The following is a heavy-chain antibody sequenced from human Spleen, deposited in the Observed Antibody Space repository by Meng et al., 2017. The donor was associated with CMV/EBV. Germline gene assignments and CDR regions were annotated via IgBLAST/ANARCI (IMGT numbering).Heavy chain of an antibody. CDR1: GFTFSSYA. CDR2: ISFDGSNK. CDR3: ASLLRFLNS. D-gene: IGHD3-3*01. V-gene: IGHV3-30*04. Sequence: GESLKISCAASGFTFSSYAMHWVRQAPGKGLEWVALISFDGSNKYYADSVKGRFTISRDNSKNTLYVQMNSLRAEDTAVYYCASLLRFLNSWGQGTLVTVSS. J-gene: IGHJ4*02.